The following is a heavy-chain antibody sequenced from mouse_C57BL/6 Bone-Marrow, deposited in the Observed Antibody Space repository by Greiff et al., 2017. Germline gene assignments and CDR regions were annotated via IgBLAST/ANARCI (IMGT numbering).Heavy chain of an antibody. CDR1: GYSFTDYN. CDR2: INPNYGTT. Sequence: EVKLVESGPELVKPGASVKISCKASGYSFTDYNMNWVKQSNGKSLEWIGVINPNYGTTSYNQKFKGKATLTVDQSSSTASMQLNSLTSEDSAVYYCARGYDYDYAMDYWGQGTSVTVSS. V-gene: IGHV1-39*01. D-gene: IGHD2-4*01. J-gene: IGHJ4*01. CDR3: ARGYDYDYAMDY.